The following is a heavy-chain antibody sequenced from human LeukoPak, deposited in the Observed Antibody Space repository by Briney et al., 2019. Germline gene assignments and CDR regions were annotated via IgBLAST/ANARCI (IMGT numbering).Heavy chain of an antibody. Sequence: ASVKVSCKASGYTFTGYYMHWVRQAPGQGLEWMGRINPNRGGTNYAQKFQGRVTMTRDTAISTAYMELSRLRSDDTAVYYCASGMIVGHDAFDIWGQGTMVTVSA. J-gene: IGHJ3*02. CDR1: GYTFTGYY. CDR2: INPNRGGT. V-gene: IGHV1-2*06. CDR3: ASGMIVGHDAFDI. D-gene: IGHD3-22*01.